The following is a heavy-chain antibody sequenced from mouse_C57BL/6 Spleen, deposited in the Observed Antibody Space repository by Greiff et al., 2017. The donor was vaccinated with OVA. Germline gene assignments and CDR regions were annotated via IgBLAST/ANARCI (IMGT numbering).Heavy chain of an antibody. V-gene: IGHV3-1*01. Sequence: EVQLQQSGPGMVKPSQSLSLTCTVTGYSITSGYDWHWIRHFPGNKLEWMGYISYSGSTNYNPSLKSRISITHDTSKNHFFLKLNSVTTEDTATYYCARAQDGYYLFAYWGQGTLVTVSA. CDR3: ARAQDGYYLFAY. CDR1: GYSITSGYD. J-gene: IGHJ3*01. CDR2: ISYSGST. D-gene: IGHD2-3*01.